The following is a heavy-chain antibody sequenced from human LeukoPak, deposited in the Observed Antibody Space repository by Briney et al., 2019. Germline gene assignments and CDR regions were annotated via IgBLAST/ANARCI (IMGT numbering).Heavy chain of an antibody. J-gene: IGHJ4*02. CDR1: GFTFDDYA. CDR2: ISWNSGSI. D-gene: IGHD3-9*01. CDR3: ATTLNIATPGYL. Sequence: PGRSLRLSCAASGFTFDDYAMHWVWQAPGKGLEWVSGISWNSGSIGYADSVKGRSTISRDDAKNSLYLQMSSLRAEDTGVYYCATTLNIATPGYLWGQGALVTVSS. V-gene: IGHV3-9*01.